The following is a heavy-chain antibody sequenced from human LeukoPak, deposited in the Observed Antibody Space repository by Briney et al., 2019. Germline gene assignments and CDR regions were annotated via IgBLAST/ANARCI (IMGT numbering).Heavy chain of an antibody. D-gene: IGHD3-3*01. J-gene: IGHJ4*02. V-gene: IGHV3-48*04. CDR1: GFTFSSYS. CDR2: ISSSSSTI. CDR3: ARGGNYDFWSGYYEEGDYFDY. Sequence: GGSLRLSCAASGFTFSSYSMNWVRQAPGKGLEWVSYISSSSSTIYYADSVKGRFTISRDNAKNSLYLQMNSLRAEDTAVYYCARGGNYDFWSGYYEEGDYFDYWGQGTLVTVSS.